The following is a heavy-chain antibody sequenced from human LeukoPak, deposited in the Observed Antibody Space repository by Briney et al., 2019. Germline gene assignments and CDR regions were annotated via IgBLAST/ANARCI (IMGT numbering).Heavy chain of an antibody. D-gene: IGHD3-10*01. CDR1: GFTFDDYG. J-gene: IGHJ4*02. CDR2: ISGSGGST. V-gene: IGHV3-23*01. Sequence: PGGSLRLSCVAAGFTFDDYGMSWVRQVPGEGLEWVSAISGSGGSTYYADSVKGRFTTSRDNSKNTLYLQMNSLRAEDTAVYYCALVTMVIFDYWGQGTLVTVSS. CDR3: ALVTMVIFDY.